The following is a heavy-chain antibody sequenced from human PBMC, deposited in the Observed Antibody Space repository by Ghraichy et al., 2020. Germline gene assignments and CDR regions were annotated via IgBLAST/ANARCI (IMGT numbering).Heavy chain of an antibody. CDR1: GDAFSTYY. J-gene: IGHJ3*01. D-gene: IGHD2-15*01. V-gene: IGHV4-59*01. CDR3: ARSDLDPKIMVGGAFDF. CDR2: IHFSGSA. Sequence: SQTLSLTCIISGDAFSTYYWSWIRQPPGKGLEWIGDIHFSGSAKYNPSLRRRVSISMDISKNQFSLRLNSVSAADTAVYYCARSDLDPKIMVGGAFDFWGQGTMVTVSS.